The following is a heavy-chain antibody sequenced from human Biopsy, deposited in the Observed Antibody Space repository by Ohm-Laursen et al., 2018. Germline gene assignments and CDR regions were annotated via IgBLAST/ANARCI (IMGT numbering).Heavy chain of an antibody. CDR3: ARLAQIYGDSPFDP. Sequence: SSVKVSCKASGAIFSNYAITWVRQAPGQGLEWMGGIIPLFGVPNYAQKFQGRLTITADESKSTTYMELSSLRSEDTAVYYCARLAQIYGDSPFDPWGQGTLVTVSS. V-gene: IGHV1-69*01. D-gene: IGHD4-17*01. CDR2: IIPLFGVP. J-gene: IGHJ5*02. CDR1: GAIFSNYA.